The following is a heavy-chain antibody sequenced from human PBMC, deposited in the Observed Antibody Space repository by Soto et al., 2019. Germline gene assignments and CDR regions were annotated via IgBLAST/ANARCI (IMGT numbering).Heavy chain of an antibody. D-gene: IGHD2-2*02. CDR2: VYTTGST. J-gene: IGHJ6*02. V-gene: IGHV4-4*07. CDR1: GGSINTYY. Sequence: QVQLQESGPGLVRPSETLSLTCTVTGGSINTYYWSWIRQSAGKGLEWIGRVYTTGSTNYNPSLKSRVTISVDTSRNQFSLSLRSVTAADTAVYYCVRDLSWVCNSVSCYTDDYDYDMDVWGQGTAVSVSS. CDR3: VRDLSWVCNSVSCYTDDYDYDMDV.